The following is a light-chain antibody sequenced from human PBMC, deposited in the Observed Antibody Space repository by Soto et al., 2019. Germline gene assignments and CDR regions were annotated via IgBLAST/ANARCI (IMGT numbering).Light chain of an antibody. CDR3: QQRSNWLT. V-gene: IGKV1-5*01. CDR1: QSISTY. J-gene: IGKJ4*01. Sequence: DIQMTQSPSTLSASVGDRVAITCRASQSISTYLAWYQQKPGKAPKLLIYDASNRATGIPARFSGSGSGTDFTLTISSLEPEDFAVYYCQQRSNWLTFGGGTKVEIK. CDR2: DAS.